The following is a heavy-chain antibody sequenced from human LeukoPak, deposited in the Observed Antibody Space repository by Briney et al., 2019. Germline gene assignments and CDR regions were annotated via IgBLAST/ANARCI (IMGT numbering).Heavy chain of an antibody. D-gene: IGHD3-3*01. V-gene: IGHV3-30-3*01. Sequence: GGSLRLSCAASGFTFNNYAMHWVRQAPGKGLEWVAFISYDGSNKYYADSVKGRFTISRDNSKNTLYLQMNSLRAEDTAVYYCARALGEDYAIFGVVISTMSSPNYGSRFPNWFDPWGQGTLVTVSS. CDR3: ARALGEDYAIFGVVISTMSSPNYGSRFPNWFDP. CDR2: ISYDGSNK. J-gene: IGHJ5*02. CDR1: GFTFNNYA.